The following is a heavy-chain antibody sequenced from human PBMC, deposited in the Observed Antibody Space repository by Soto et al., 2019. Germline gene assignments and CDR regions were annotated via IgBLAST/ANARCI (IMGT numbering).Heavy chain of an antibody. D-gene: IGHD4-17*01. V-gene: IGHV3-21*01. CDR2: ISSSSSYI. J-gene: IGHJ3*02. CDR3: ARDQRTTVTTTDAFDI. CDR1: GFTFSSYS. Sequence: SGGSLRLSCAASGFTFSSYSMNWVRQAPGKGLEWVSSISSSSSYIYYADSVKGRFTISRDNAKNSLYLQMNSLRAEDTAVYYCARDQRTTVTTTDAFDIWGQGTMVTVSS.